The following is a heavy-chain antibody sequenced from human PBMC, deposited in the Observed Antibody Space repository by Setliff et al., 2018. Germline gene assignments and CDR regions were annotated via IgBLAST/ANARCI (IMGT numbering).Heavy chain of an antibody. CDR3: ARVESMVRGKNILRHFDY. J-gene: IGHJ4*02. D-gene: IGHD3-10*01. CDR1: GYTFNNYG. CDR2: VTIYNGNT. Sequence: VKVSCKASGYTFNNYGVAWVRQAPGQGLDWMGWVTIYNGNTKYAQNLQGRLTLTTDRSTSTVYMELGSLTTDDTAIYYCARVESMVRGKNILRHFDYWGQGIQVTVSS. V-gene: IGHV1-18*01.